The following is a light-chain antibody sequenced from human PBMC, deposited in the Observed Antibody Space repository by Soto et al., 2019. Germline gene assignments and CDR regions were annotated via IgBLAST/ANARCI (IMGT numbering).Light chain of an antibody. CDR3: MQGTHWPT. CDR2: KVS. Sequence: DVVMTQSPLSLTVTPGQPASISCSSSQSLVHSNGNTYLAWFHQRPGQSPRRLIEKVSNRDSGVPDRFSGSGSGSVFTLKISRVEAEDVGVYYCMQGTHWPTFGQGTRLEIK. J-gene: IGKJ5*01. V-gene: IGKV2-30*02. CDR1: QSLVHSNGNTY.